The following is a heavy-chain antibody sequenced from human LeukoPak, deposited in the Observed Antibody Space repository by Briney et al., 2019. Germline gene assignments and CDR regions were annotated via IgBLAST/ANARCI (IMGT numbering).Heavy chain of an antibody. V-gene: IGHV3-9*01. CDR1: GFTFEDYA. CDR2: ISWNSGSI. CDR3: ARGGVAYDIRPWYYFDY. D-gene: IGHD3-9*01. J-gene: IGHJ4*02. Sequence: PGRSLRLSCVASGFTFEDYAMNWVRQVPGKGLEWVSGISWNSGSIGYAASVKGRFSISRDNAKNSLYLQMNSLRAEDTAVYYCARGGVAYDIRPWYYFDYWGQGTLVTVSS.